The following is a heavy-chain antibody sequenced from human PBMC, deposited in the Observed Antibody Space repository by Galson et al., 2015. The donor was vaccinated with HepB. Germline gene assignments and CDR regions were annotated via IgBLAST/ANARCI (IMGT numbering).Heavy chain of an antibody. V-gene: IGHV5-51*03. CDR2: IYPGDSDT. Sequence: SGAEVKKPGESLKISCKGSGYSFTTYWIGWVRQMPGKGLEWMGIIYPGDSDTRYSPSFQGQVTISADKSISTAYLQWSSLKASDTAMYYCARIAPGGGSGSYYVDYWGQGTLVTVSS. J-gene: IGHJ4*02. CDR3: ARIAPGGGSGSYYVDY. CDR1: GYSFTTYW. D-gene: IGHD3-10*01.